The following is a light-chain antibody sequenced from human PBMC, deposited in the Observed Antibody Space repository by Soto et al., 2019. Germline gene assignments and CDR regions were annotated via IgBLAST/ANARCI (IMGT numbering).Light chain of an antibody. V-gene: IGKV3-15*01. CDR3: QQYNDWPRT. J-gene: IGKJ1*01. CDR2: YAS. CDR1: QSIGSN. Sequence: EIVMTSCAAAVSVSPGERATLSCMASQSIGSNLAWYQQKPGQAPRLLIYYASTRATGIPVKFSGSGSGTEFSLTISSLQSVDSAVYYCQQYNDWPRTFGQGTKVDIK.